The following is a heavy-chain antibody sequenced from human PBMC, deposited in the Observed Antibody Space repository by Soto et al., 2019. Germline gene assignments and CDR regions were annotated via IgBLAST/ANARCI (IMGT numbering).Heavy chain of an antibody. Sequence: PSETLSLTCAVYGGSFSGYYWSWIRQPPGKGLEWIGEINHSGSTNYNPSLKSRVTISVDTSKNQFSLKLSSVTAADTAFYYCVKDNTVAGSYFHHWGQGTLVTVSS. V-gene: IGHV4-34*01. D-gene: IGHD6-19*01. J-gene: IGHJ1*01. CDR2: INHSGST. CDR1: GGSFSGYY. CDR3: VKDNTVAGSYFHH.